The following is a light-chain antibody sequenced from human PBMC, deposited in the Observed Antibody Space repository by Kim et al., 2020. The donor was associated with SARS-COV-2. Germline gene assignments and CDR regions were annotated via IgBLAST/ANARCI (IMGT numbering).Light chain of an antibody. CDR2: YDI. Sequence: PEKTDSNTCGGGNIESKSVHWYQHKPGQAPLLVISYDINRPSGIPERFSGSNSGNTATLTITRVEAGDEADYYCQVWDINTDHPVIFGGGTQLTVL. V-gene: IGLV3-21*04. J-gene: IGLJ2*01. CDR1: NIESKS. CDR3: QVWDINTDHPVI.